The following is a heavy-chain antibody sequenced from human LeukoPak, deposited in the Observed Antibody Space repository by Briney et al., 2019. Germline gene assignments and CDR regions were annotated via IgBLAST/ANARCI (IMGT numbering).Heavy chain of an antibody. CDR3: ARDGGLGVPAAIPRAYNWFDP. D-gene: IGHD2-2*01. CDR1: GYTFTSYY. J-gene: IGHJ5*02. CDR2: INPSGGST. V-gene: IGHV1-46*01. Sequence: GASVKVSCKASGYTFTSYYMHWVRQAPGQGLEWMGIINPSGGSTSYAQKFQGRVTMTRDTSTSTVYMELSSLRSEDTAVYYCARDGGLGVPAAIPRAYNWFDPWGQGTLVTVSS.